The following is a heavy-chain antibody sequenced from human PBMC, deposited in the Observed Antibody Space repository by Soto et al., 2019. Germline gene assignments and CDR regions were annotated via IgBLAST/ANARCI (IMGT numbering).Heavy chain of an antibody. Sequence: SQTLSLTCAISGDSVSTNSGAWNWIRQSPSRGLEWLGRTFYRSRWYSDYADSVKGRININSDTSKNQFSLQLSSVTPEDTAVYYCARAGSTMYRLHPHFDYWGQGALVTVSS. J-gene: IGHJ4*02. CDR2: TFYRSRWYS. V-gene: IGHV6-1*01. CDR1: GDSVSTNSGA. CDR3: ARAGSTMYRLHPHFDY. D-gene: IGHD3-9*01.